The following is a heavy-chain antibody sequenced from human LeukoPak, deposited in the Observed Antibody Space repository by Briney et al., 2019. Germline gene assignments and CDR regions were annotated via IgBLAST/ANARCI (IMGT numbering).Heavy chain of an antibody. CDR3: AGIAAAGTISSYWSDP. D-gene: IGHD6-13*01. Sequence: GASVKVSCKASGYTFTSYGISWVRQAPGHGLEWMGWFSAYNGNTNYAQKLQGRVTMTTDTSTSTAYMELRSLRSDDTAVYYCAGIAAAGTISSYWSDPWGQGTLVTVSS. CDR2: FSAYNGNT. CDR1: GYTFTSYG. J-gene: IGHJ5*02. V-gene: IGHV1-18*01.